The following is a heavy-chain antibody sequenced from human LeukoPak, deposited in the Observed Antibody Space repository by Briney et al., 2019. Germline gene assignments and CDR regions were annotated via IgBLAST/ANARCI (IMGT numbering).Heavy chain of an antibody. CDR1: GSTFSTYG. D-gene: IGHD3-22*01. CDR2: ISTWSTTI. Sequence: GGSLRLSCVGSGSTFSTYGMNWVRQAPGKGLEWVSYISTWSTTIYYADSVKGRFTISRDDAKSSLFLQMNSLRVEDTALYYCARMSSGYYDDNWGQGTRVTVSS. CDR3: ARMSSGYYDDN. J-gene: IGHJ4*02. V-gene: IGHV3-48*01.